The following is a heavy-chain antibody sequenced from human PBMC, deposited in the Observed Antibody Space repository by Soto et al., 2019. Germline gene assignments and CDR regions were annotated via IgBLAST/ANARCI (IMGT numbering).Heavy chain of an antibody. CDR1: GFTFNNYG. CDR3: ARGNWNYGYFDY. V-gene: IGHV3-33*01. J-gene: IGHJ4*02. CDR2: IWYDGSYK. Sequence: QVQLAESGGGVVQPGRSLRLSCAASGFTFNNYGMHWVRQAPGKGLEWVAVIWYDGSYKYDADSVKGRFTISRDTSKNTLYLQMNSLRGEDTAVYYCARGNWNYGYFDYWGQGTLVTVSS. D-gene: IGHD1-7*01.